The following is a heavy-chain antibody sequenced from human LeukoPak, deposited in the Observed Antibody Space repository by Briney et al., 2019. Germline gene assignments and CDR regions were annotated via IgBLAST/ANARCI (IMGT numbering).Heavy chain of an antibody. D-gene: IGHD3-16*01. CDR2: ISWNSGSI. CDR1: GFTFDDYA. Sequence: GGSLRLSCAASGFTFDDYAMHWVRQAPGKGLEWVSGISWNSGSIGYADSVKGRFTISRVNAKNSLYLQMNSLRAEDTALYYCARVYVAGYYGMDVWGQGTTVTVSS. J-gene: IGHJ6*02. V-gene: IGHV3-9*01. CDR3: ARVYVAGYYGMDV.